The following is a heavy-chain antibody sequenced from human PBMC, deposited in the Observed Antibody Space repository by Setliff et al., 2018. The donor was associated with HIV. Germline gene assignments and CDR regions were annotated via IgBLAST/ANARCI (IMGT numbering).Heavy chain of an antibody. CDR3: ARGAYYNFWSGYSAGGGSLGP. D-gene: IGHD3-3*01. CDR1: GCSISRYY. J-gene: IGHJ5*02. Sequence: SETLSLTCTVSGCSISRYYWNWTRQPPGKGLEWSGNIHYSGSTHYNPALKRRVTISLDTSKNHFSLKLSSVAAADTAVYYCARGAYYNFWSGYSAGGGSLGPWGQGTLVTVSS. CDR2: IHYSGST. V-gene: IGHV4-59*01.